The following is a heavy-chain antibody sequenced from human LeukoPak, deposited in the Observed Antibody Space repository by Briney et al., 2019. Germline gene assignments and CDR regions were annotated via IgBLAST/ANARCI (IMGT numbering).Heavy chain of an antibody. D-gene: IGHD2-15*01. CDR1: GFTFSTYA. CDR3: VKGWSCSGCSCYHDY. V-gene: IGHV3-64D*06. CDR2: VTNNGGST. Sequence: GGSLRLSCSASGFTFSTYAMHWVRQAPGKGLEYVSAVTNNGGSTYYADSVKGRFTISRDNSKNTLYLQMSSLRPEDTAVYYCVKGWSCSGCSCYHDYWGQGTLVTVSS. J-gene: IGHJ4*02.